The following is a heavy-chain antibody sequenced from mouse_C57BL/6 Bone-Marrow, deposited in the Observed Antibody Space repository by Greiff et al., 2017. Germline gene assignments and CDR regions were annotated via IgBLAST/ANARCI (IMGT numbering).Heavy chain of an antibody. V-gene: IGHV1-26*01. D-gene: IGHD2-4*01. Sequence: EVKLQQSGPELVTPGASVKISCKASGYTFTDYYMNWVKQSHGKSLEWIGDINPNNGGTSYNQKFKGKATLTVDKSSSTAYMQLSSLTSEDSAVYYCAREGIYYDYEGGFAYWGQGTLVTVSA. CDR2: INPNNGGT. CDR1: GYTFTDYY. J-gene: IGHJ3*01. CDR3: AREGIYYDYEGGFAY.